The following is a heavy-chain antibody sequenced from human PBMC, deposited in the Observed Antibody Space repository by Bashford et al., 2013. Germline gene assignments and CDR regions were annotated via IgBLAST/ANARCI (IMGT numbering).Heavy chain of an antibody. CDR2: IYYSGST. Sequence: SETLSLTCTVSGGSISSGDYYWSWIRQPPGKGLEWIGYIYYSGSTYYNPSLKSRVTISVDTSKNQFSLKLSSVTAADTAVYYCARYYDYVWGSYRYSREDYYYGMDVWGQGTTVTVSS. CDR3: ARYYDYVWGSYRYSREDYYYGMDV. V-gene: IGHV4-30-4*01. D-gene: IGHD3-16*02. J-gene: IGHJ6*02. CDR1: GGSISSGDYY.